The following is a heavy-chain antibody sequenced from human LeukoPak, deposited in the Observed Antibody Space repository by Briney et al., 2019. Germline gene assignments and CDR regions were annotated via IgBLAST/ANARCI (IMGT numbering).Heavy chain of an antibody. V-gene: IGHV3-30*04. CDR1: GFTFSSYA. CDR2: ISYDGSNK. CDR3: ARDRGFGNGFDI. D-gene: IGHD3-16*01. J-gene: IGHJ3*02. Sequence: GGSLRLSCAASGFTFSSYAMHWVRQAPGKGLEWVAVISYDGSNKYYADSVKGRFTISRDNSKNTLYLQMNSLRTEDTAVYYCARDRGFGNGFDIWGQGTMVVVSS.